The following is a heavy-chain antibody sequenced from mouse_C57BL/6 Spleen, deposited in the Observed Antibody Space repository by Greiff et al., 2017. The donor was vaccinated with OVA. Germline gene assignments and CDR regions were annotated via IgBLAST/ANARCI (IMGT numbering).Heavy chain of an antibody. CDR1: GFSLTSYG. CDR2: IWRGGST. J-gene: IGHJ2*01. D-gene: IGHD1-1*01. V-gene: IGHV2-2*01. CDR3: ARNGDGSSSYYFDY. Sequence: VKVVESGPGLVQPSQSLSITCTVSGFSLTSYGVHWVRQSPGKGLEWLGVIWRGGSTDYNAAFISRLSISKDNSKSQVFFKMNSLQADDTAIYYWARNGDGSSSYYFDYWGQGTTLTVSS.